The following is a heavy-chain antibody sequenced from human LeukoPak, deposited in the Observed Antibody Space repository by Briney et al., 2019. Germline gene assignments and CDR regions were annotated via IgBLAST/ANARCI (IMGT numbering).Heavy chain of an antibody. CDR2: IREDGSEK. CDR1: GFTFSSSW. CDR3: ARGPTNGQAFDY. Sequence: PGGSLRLSCAASGFTFSSSWMTWVRQAPGKGLEWVASIREDGSEKTSVDSVKGRFTISRDNAKNSLYLQMDSLRAEDTAAYYCARGPTNGQAFDYWGQGTLVSVSS. V-gene: IGHV3-7*01. J-gene: IGHJ4*02. D-gene: IGHD2-8*01.